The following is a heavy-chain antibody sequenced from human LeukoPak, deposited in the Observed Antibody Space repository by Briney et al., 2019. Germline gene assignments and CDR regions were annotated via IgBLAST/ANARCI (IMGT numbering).Heavy chain of an antibody. J-gene: IGHJ5*02. V-gene: IGHV4-59*12. D-gene: IGHD2-2*02. CDR1: GGSISSYY. CDR3: ARADYCSSTSCYIDP. CDR2: IYYSGST. Sequence: SETLSLTCTVSGGSISSYYWSWIRQPPGKGLEWIGYIYYSGSTNYNPSLKSRVTISVDTSKNQFSLKLSSVTAADTAVYYCARADYCSSTSCYIDPWGQGTLVTVSS.